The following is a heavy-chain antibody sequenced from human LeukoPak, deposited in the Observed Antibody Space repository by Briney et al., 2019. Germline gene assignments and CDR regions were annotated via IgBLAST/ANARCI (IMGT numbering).Heavy chain of an antibody. CDR3: ARDRSGYSGYAFFDY. J-gene: IGHJ4*02. CDR1: GFTLSRFG. V-gene: IGHV3-30*02. CDR2: IRYDGSNK. D-gene: IGHD5-12*01. Sequence: GGSLRLSCAASGFTLSRFGMHWLRQAPGKGLEWVAFIRYDGSNKYYADSVKGRFTISRDNSKNTLYLQMNSLRTEDTAVYYCARDRSGYSGYAFFDYWGQGTLVTVSS.